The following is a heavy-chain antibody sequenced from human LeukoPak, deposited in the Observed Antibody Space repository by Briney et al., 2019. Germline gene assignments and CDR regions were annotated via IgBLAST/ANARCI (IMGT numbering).Heavy chain of an antibody. J-gene: IGHJ4*02. V-gene: IGHV3-30*02. Sequence: GGSLRLSCAASGFTFSSYGMHWVRQAPGKGLEWVAFIRYDGSNKYYADSVRGRFTISRDNAKNTLYLQMNRLTVEDTAVYYCGRGMRDYYGLDYWGQGILVTVSS. D-gene: IGHD3-10*01. CDR1: GFTFSSYG. CDR2: IRYDGSNK. CDR3: GRGMRDYYGLDY.